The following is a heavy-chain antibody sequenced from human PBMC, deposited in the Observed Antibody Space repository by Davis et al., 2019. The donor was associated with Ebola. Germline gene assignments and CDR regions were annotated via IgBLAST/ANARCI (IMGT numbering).Heavy chain of an antibody. CDR2: IYYSGST. CDR1: GCPISSYY. V-gene: IGHV4-59*08. Sequence: PSETLSLTCTVSGCPISSYYLSWIRQPPGKGLEWIGYIYYSGSTNYNPSLKSRLTISVDTSKNQFSLKLSSVTAADTAVYYCARLVDTAMANDYWGQGTLVTVSS. CDR3: ARLVDTAMANDY. J-gene: IGHJ4*02. D-gene: IGHD5-18*01.